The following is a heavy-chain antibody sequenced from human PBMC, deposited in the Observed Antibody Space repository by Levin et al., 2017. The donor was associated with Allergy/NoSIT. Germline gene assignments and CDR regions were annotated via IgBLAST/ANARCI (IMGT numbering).Heavy chain of an antibody. V-gene: IGHV3-30*18. D-gene: IGHD5-18*01. CDR2: ISYDGSNK. J-gene: IGHJ4*02. CDR3: AKDFYSYGYTLAHV. CDR1: GFTFSSYG. Sequence: LSLTCAASGFTFSSYGMHWVRQAPGKGLEWVAVISYDGSNKYYADSVKGRFTISRDNSKNTLYLQMNSLRAEDTAVYYCAKDFYSYGYTLAHVWGQGTLVTVSS.